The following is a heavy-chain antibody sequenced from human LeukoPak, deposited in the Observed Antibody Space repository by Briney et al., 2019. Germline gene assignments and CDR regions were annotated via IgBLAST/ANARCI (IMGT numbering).Heavy chain of an antibody. CDR2: ISSSSRTI. CDR1: GFTFSTYN. Sequence: PGGSLRLSCAASGFTFSTYNMNWVRQAPGKGLEWLSYISSSSRTIHYADSVKGRFTISRDNAKNSLYLQMNSLRAQETAVYYGAGAFLEDTQWGQGTVVTVSS. D-gene: IGHD2-15*01. J-gene: IGHJ4*02. V-gene: IGHV3-48*01. CDR3: AGAFLEDTQ.